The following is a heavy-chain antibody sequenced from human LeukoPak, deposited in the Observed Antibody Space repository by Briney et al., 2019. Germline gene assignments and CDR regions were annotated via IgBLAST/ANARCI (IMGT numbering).Heavy chain of an antibody. Sequence: SETLSLTCAVYGGSFSGYYWSWIRQPPGKGLEWIGEINHSGSTNYNPSLKSRVTISVETSKNQFSLKLSSVTAADTAVYYCARGLTWYFDYWGQGTLVTVSS. CDR2: INHSGST. CDR3: ARGLTWYFDY. J-gene: IGHJ4*02. V-gene: IGHV4-34*01. CDR1: GGSFSGYY.